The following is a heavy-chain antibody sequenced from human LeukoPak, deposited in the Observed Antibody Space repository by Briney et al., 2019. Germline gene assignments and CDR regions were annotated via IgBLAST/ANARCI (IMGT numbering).Heavy chain of an antibody. CDR1: GFIFSSYW. CDR3: ASSRGIVAAGDAFDI. Sequence: GGSLRLSCAASGFIFSSYWMTWVRQAPGKGLEWVANIKQAGSENSYVDSVKGRFTISRDNAKNSLYLQINSLRAEDTAVYYCASSRGIVAAGDAFDIWGQGTMVTVSS. V-gene: IGHV3-7*01. CDR2: IKQAGSEN. D-gene: IGHD2-15*01. J-gene: IGHJ3*02.